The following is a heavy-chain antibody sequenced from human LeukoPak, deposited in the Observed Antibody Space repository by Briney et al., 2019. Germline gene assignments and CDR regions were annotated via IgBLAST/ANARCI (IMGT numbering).Heavy chain of an antibody. CDR2: IYSGGST. Sequence: GGSLRLSCAASGLTVSSNYMNWVRQAPGKGLEWVSVIYSGGSTYYADSVKGRFTISRDNSKNTLYLQMNSLRAEDTAVYYCARGAYGSGSYGDNWFDPWGQGTLVTVSS. D-gene: IGHD3-10*01. CDR3: ARGAYGSGSYGDNWFDP. J-gene: IGHJ5*02. V-gene: IGHV3-66*01. CDR1: GLTVSSNY.